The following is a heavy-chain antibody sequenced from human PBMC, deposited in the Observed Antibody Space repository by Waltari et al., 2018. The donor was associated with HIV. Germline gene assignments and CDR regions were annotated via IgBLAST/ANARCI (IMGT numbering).Heavy chain of an antibody. J-gene: IGHJ6*02. CDR3: ARDLVGYCRSTSCLPPDYYYYYGMDV. CDR1: GGSISSSNW. D-gene: IGHD2-2*01. V-gene: IGHV4-4*02. CDR2: IYHRGST. Sequence: QVQLQESGPGLVKPSGTLSLTCAVSGGSISSSNWWSWVRQPPGKGLEWIGEIYHRGSTNDNPSLKSRVTISVDKSKKQFSLKLSSVTAADTAVYYCARDLVGYCRSTSCLPPDYYYYYGMDVWGQGTTVTVSS.